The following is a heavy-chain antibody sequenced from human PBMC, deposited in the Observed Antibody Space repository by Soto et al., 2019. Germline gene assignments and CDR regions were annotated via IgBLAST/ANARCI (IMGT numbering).Heavy chain of an antibody. D-gene: IGHD3-16*02. CDR1: GFTFSNAW. V-gene: IGHV3-15*01. CDR3: TTGLITFGGVIGY. J-gene: IGHJ4*02. Sequence: EVQLVESGGGLVKPGGSLRLSCAASGFTFSNAWMSWVRQAPGKGLEWVGRIKSKTDGGTTDYAAPVKGRFTISRDDSNNTLYLQMNSLKTEDTAVYYCTTGLITFGGVIGYWGQGTLVIVSP. CDR2: IKSKTDGGTT.